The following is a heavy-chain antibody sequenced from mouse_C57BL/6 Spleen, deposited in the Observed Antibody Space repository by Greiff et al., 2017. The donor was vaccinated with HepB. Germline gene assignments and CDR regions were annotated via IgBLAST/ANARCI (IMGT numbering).Heavy chain of an antibody. J-gene: IGHJ1*03. V-gene: IGHV1-80*01. D-gene: IGHD1-1*01. CDR1: GYAFSSYW. Sequence: QVQLQQSGAELVKPGASVKISCKASGYAFSSYWMNWVKQRPGKGLEWIGQIYPGDGDTNYNGKFKGKATLTADKSSSTAYMQLSSLTSVDSAVYFCARGGYYGSSSYWYFDVWGTGTTVTVSS. CDR3: ARGGYYGSSSYWYFDV. CDR2: IYPGDGDT.